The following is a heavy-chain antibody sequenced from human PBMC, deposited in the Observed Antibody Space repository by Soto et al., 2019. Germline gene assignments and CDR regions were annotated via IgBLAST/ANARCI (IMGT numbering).Heavy chain of an antibody. D-gene: IGHD3-10*01. CDR3: ARDSGTGGQYYYYYMDV. CDR2: IKQDGSEK. Sequence: EVQLVESGGGLVQPGGSLRLSCAASGFTFSSYWMSWVRQAPGKGLEWVANIKQDGSEKYYVGSVKGRFTISRDNAKNSLYLQMNSLRAEDTAVYYCARDSGTGGQYYYYYMDVWGKGTTVTVSS. CDR1: GFTFSSYW. J-gene: IGHJ6*03. V-gene: IGHV3-7*01.